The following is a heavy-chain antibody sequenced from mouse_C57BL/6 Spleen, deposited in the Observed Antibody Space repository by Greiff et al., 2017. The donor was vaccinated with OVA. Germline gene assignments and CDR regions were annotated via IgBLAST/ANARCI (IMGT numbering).Heavy chain of an antibody. CDR1: GYAFSSSW. CDR2: IYPGDGDT. Sequence: VQLQQSGPELVKPGASVKISCKASGYAFSSSWMNWVKQRPGKGLEWIGRIYPGDGDTNYNGKFKGKATLTADKSSSTAYLQLSSLTSEDSAVYFCASYDGYSYAMDYWGQGTSVTVSS. CDR3: ASYDGYSYAMDY. J-gene: IGHJ4*01. D-gene: IGHD2-3*01. V-gene: IGHV1-82*01.